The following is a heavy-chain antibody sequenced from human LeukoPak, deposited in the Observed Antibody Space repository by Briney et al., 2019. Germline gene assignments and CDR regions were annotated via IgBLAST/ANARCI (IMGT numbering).Heavy chain of an antibody. J-gene: IGHJ4*02. CDR3: AREAVLDTMIVEK. D-gene: IGHD3-22*01. CDR1: GGTFSSYA. CDR2: IIPILGIA. V-gene: IGHV1-69*04. Sequence: ASVKVSCKASGGTFSSYAISWVRQAPGQGLEWMGRIIPILGIANYAQKFQGRVTITADKSTSTAYMELSSLRSEDTAVYYCAREAVLDTMIVEKWGQGTLVTVSS.